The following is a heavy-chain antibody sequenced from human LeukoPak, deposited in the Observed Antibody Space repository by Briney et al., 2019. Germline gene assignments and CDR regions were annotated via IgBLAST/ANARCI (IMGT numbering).Heavy chain of an antibody. CDR2: ISGSGGST. J-gene: IGHJ6*03. V-gene: IGHV3-23*01. CDR1: GFTFSSYA. CDR3: AKDLAYYYDSSGSGDYYYYYYMDV. Sequence: GGSLRLSCAASGFTFSSYAMSWVRQAPGKGLEWVSAISGSGGSTYYADSVKGRFTISRDNSKNTLYLQMNSRRAEDTAVYYCAKDLAYYYDSSGSGDYYYYYYMDVWGKGTTVTVSS. D-gene: IGHD3-22*01.